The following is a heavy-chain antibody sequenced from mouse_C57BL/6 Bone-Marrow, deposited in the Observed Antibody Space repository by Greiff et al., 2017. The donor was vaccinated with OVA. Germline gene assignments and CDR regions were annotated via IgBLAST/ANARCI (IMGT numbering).Heavy chain of an antibody. CDR2: IDPGDGDT. Sequence: VQLKESGAELVRPGASVKLSCTASGFKIKDYYMHWVKQRPEQGLEWIGKIDPGDGDTEYAQKFKGKATMTADTSSNTAYLQLSSLTSEDTAIYYCTTGVITTVVEKMAWFAYWGQGTLVTVSA. D-gene: IGHD1-1*01. V-gene: IGHV14-1*01. CDR1: GFKIKDYY. J-gene: IGHJ3*01. CDR3: TTGVITTVVEKMAWFAY.